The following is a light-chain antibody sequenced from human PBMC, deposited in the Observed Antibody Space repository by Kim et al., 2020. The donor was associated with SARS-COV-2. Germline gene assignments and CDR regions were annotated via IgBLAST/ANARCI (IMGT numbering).Light chain of an antibody. CDR1: KLGDKY. V-gene: IGLV3-1*01. CDR3: QAWDSGTAV. CDR2: QDS. Sequence: VSPGQTDSITCSGDKLGDKYACWYQQKPGQSPVLVIYQDSKRPSGIPERFSGSNSGNTATLTISGTQAMDEADYYCQAWDSGTAVFGGGTQLTVL. J-gene: IGLJ2*01.